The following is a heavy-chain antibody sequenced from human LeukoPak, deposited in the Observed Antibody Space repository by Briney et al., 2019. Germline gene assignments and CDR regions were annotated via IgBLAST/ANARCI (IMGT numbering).Heavy chain of an antibody. Sequence: SSETLSLTCTVSGGSISSSSYYWGWIRQPPGKGLEWIGSIYYSGSTYYNPSLKNRVTISVDTSKNQFSLKLSSVTAADTAVYYCARDPYYYDSSGFSPYYFDYWGQGTLVTVSS. J-gene: IGHJ4*02. V-gene: IGHV4-39*07. D-gene: IGHD3-22*01. CDR1: GGSISSSSYY. CDR3: ARDPYYYDSSGFSPYYFDY. CDR2: IYYSGST.